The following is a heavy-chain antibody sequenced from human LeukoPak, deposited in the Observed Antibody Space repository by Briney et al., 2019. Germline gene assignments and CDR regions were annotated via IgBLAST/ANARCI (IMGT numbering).Heavy chain of an antibody. CDR2: ISYSGST. V-gene: IGHV4-59*01. CDR1: GGSISSYN. CDR3: ASLDLGYCSGGSCPGSYGMDV. J-gene: IGHJ6*02. Sequence: SETLSLTCTVSGGSISSYNWNWVRQPPGKGLEWIGYISYSGSTNYNPSLKSRVTISVDTSKNQLSLKLSSVTAADTAVYYCASLDLGYCSGGSCPGSYGMDVWGQGTTVTVSS. D-gene: IGHD2-15*01.